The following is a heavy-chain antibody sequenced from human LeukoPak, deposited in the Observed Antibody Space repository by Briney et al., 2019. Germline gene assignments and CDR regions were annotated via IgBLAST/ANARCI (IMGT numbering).Heavy chain of an antibody. V-gene: IGHV3-23*01. CDR1: GFTFSSYA. J-gene: IGHJ3*02. Sequence: PGGSLRLSCAASGFTFSSYAMSWVRQAPGKGLEWVSAISGSGGSTYYADSVKGRFTISRDNSKNTPYLQMNSLRAEDTAVYYCAKDRVVGGFLEWLPHDAFGIWGQGTMVTVSS. CDR2: ISGSGGST. D-gene: IGHD3-3*01. CDR3: AKDRVVGGFLEWLPHDAFGI.